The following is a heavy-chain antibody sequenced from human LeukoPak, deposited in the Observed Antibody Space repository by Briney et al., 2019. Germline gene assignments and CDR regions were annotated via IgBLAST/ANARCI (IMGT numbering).Heavy chain of an antibody. CDR1: VGSISSCGYS. CDR2: IYHSGST. V-gene: IGHV4-30-2*01. J-gene: IGHJ6*02. D-gene: IGHD3-3*01. Sequence: KTSETLSLTCAVSVGSISSCGYSWRWSRQPPGKGLEWIGYIYHSGSTYYNPSLKSRVTISVDRSKNQFSLKLSSVTAADTAVYYCARDVLNTIRYGMDVWGQGTTVTVSS. CDR3: ARDVLNTIRYGMDV.